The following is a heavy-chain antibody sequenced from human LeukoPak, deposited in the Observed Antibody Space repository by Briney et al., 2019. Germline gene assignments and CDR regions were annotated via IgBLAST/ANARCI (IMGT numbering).Heavy chain of an antibody. CDR1: GFTFSSYC. J-gene: IGHJ4*02. CDR3: ASLSRPRGYFDY. D-gene: IGHD3-10*01. Sequence: LRLSCSASGFTFSSYCMSWLRQAPGKGLESVANIKQDGSRKYYVDSVKGRFTISRDNAKNSLYLQMNSLRAEDTAVYYCASLSRPRGYFDYWGQGTLVTVSS. CDR2: IKQDGSRK. V-gene: IGHV3-7*01.